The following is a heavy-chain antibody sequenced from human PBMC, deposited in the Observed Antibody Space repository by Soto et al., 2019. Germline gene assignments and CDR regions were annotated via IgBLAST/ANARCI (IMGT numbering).Heavy chain of an antibody. CDR2: IVNTGDTA. Sequence: EVQLLESGGGLVQPGGSLRLSCAASGFTFSTYAMSWVRQAPGEGLEWVSAIVNTGDTAYYTDSVKGRFTISRDNSKNTVYLQMNSLRAEDTAVYYCAKEITGGGTFDYRGQGSLVTVSS. V-gene: IGHV3-23*01. CDR3: AKEITGGGTFDY. J-gene: IGHJ4*02. D-gene: IGHD1-1*01. CDR1: GFTFSTYA.